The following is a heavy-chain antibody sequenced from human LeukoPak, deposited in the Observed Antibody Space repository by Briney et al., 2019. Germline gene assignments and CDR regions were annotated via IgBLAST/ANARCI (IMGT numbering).Heavy chain of an antibody. Sequence: SETLSLTCSVSGGSISTNYWSWLRQPPGEGLEWIGYIYYSGSTDYNPSLKSRVTVSVDTSKNQFPLKLSSVTAADTAVYYCARVRALSYYDSSGDLYYFDCWGQGTLVTVSS. CDR2: IYYSGST. D-gene: IGHD3-22*01. J-gene: IGHJ4*02. CDR3: ARVRALSYYDSSGDLYYFDC. CDR1: GGSISTNY. V-gene: IGHV4-59*01.